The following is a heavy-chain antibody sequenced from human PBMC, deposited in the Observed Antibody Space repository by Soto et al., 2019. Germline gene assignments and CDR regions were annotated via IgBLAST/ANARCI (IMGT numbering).Heavy chain of an antibody. D-gene: IGHD6-19*01. CDR1: GGSVSRDSHY. Sequence: LSLTCTVSGGSVSRDSHYWNWIRQPPGKGLEWIGNIYYSGSTKYNPSLKSRVTISVDTSKNHFSLSLSSVTAADTAVYYCAVADTSYGMDVWGQGTTVTVSS. CDR2: IYYSGST. V-gene: IGHV4-61*01. J-gene: IGHJ6*02. CDR3: AVADTSYGMDV.